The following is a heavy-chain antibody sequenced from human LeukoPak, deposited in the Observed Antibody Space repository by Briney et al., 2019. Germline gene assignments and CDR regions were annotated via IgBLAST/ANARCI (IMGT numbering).Heavy chain of an antibody. CDR2: IHYSGST. Sequence: SETLTLTCTVSGGSISSGDYYWSWIRQPPGKGLEWIGYIHYSGSTNYNPSLRSRVTVSVDTSKNQISLKLSSVTAADTAVYYCASTLQWLAFDYWGQGTLVTVSS. CDR1: GGSISSGDYY. D-gene: IGHD6-19*01. J-gene: IGHJ4*02. V-gene: IGHV4-61*08. CDR3: ASTLQWLAFDY.